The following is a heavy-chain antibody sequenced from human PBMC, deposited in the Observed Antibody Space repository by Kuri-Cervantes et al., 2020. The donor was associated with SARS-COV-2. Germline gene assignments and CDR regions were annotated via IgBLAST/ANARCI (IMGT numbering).Heavy chain of an antibody. D-gene: IGHD3-3*02. CDR3: ARPPIIFGSPWYFDL. Sequence: SETLSLTCTVSGGSISGSSSYYWGWIRQPPGKGLEWIGSIYHSGSTYYNPSLESRVTISVDTSKNQFSLRLRSVTAADTAVYYCARPPIIFGSPWYFDLWGRGTLVTVSS. J-gene: IGHJ2*01. CDR1: GGSISGSSSYY. V-gene: IGHV4-39*07. CDR2: IYHSGST.